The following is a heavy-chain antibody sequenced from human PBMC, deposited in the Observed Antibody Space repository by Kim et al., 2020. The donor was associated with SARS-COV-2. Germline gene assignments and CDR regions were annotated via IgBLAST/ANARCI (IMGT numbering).Heavy chain of an antibody. V-gene: IGHV3-23*01. CDR1: GFTFSSYA. D-gene: IGHD1-26*01. CDR3: AKDRRVGRGIVGAARWNYFDS. CDR2: ISGSGGST. Sequence: GGSLRLSCAASGFTFSSYAMSWVRQAPGKGLEWVSAISGSGGSTYYADSVKGRFTISRDNSKNTLYLQMNSLRAEDTAVYYCAKDRRVGRGIVGAARWNYFDSWGQGTLVTVSS. J-gene: IGHJ4*02.